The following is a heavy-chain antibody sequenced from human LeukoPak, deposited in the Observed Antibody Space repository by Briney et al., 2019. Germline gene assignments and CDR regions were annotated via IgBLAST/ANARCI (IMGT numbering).Heavy chain of an antibody. CDR2: ISSNGGST. J-gene: IGHJ3*02. Sequence: PGGSLRLSCAASGFTFSSYAMHWVRQAPGKGLEYVSAISSNGGSTYYANSVKGRFTISRDNSKNTLCLQMGSLRAEDMAVYYCARDRKMATNSWAFDIWGQGTMVTVSS. D-gene: IGHD5-24*01. CDR3: ARDRKMATNSWAFDI. CDR1: GFTFSSYA. V-gene: IGHV3-64*01.